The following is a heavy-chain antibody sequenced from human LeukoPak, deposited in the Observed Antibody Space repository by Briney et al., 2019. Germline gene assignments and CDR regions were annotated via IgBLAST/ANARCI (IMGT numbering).Heavy chain of an antibody. V-gene: IGHV3-7*01. CDR1: GFTFSSYA. Sequence: GGSLRLSCAASGFTFSSYAMSWVRQAPGEGLEWVAHINQDGSVRYYVDSVKGRFTISRDNTKNSLYLQMNNLRVDDTAIYYCARDPSTASAWFYFDLWGQGTLVTVSS. J-gene: IGHJ4*02. CDR2: INQDGSVR. D-gene: IGHD6-19*01. CDR3: ARDPSTASAWFYFDL.